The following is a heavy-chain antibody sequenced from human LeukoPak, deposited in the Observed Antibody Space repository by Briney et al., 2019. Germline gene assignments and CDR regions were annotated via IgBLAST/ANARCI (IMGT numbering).Heavy chain of an antibody. CDR2: VSYSGST. J-gene: IGHJ4*02. CDR1: GGSISSYY. D-gene: IGHD2-15*01. Sequence: PSETLSLTCTVSGGSISSYYWSWIRQPPGRGLEWIGYVSYSGSTNYNYTLKSRVTISVDTSKNQFSLKLSSVTAADTAVYYCARGYCSGGTCYRTFFDYWGQGTLVTVSS. CDR3: ARGYCSGGTCYRTFFDY. V-gene: IGHV4-59*01.